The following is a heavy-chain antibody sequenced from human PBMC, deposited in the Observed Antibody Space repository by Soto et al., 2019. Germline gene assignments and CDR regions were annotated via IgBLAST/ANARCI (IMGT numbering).Heavy chain of an antibody. CDR3: ARGSEGYYYDSSGYQYFDY. D-gene: IGHD3-22*01. J-gene: IGHJ4*02. V-gene: IGHV4-59*12. CDR2: IYYSGST. Sequence: SETLSLTCTVSGGSISSYYWSWIRQPPGKGLEWIGYIYYSGSTNYNPSLKSRVTISVDTSKNQFSLKLSSVTAADTAVYYCARGSEGYYYDSSGYQYFDYWGQGTLVTVSS. CDR1: GGSISSYY.